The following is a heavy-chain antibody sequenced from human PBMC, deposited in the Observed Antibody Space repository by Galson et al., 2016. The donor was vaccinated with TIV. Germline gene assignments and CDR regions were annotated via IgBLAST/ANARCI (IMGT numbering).Heavy chain of an antibody. D-gene: IGHD3-3*02. V-gene: IGHV1-8*01. Sequence: SVKVSCKASGYAFSDYNINWVRQAPGKGLEWMGWINPKTLNTGSSQKFRGRLTMTRDTSISTAYMELRNLKSDDTAVYFCARSRLGRAVDIFDVIVVAGWFDPWGQGTLVSVSS. CDR1: GYAFSDYN. J-gene: IGHJ5*02. CDR3: ARSRLGRAVDIFDVIVVAGWFDP. CDR2: INPKTLNT.